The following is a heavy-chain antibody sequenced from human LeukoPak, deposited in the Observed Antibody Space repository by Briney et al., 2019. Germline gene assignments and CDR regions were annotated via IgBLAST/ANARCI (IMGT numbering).Heavy chain of an antibody. Sequence: SETLSLTCTVSGGSISSYYWSWIRQPPGKGLEWIGYIYYSGSTNYNPSLKSRVTISVDTSKNQFSLKLSSVTAADTAVYYCAKLVSAMVIRDAFDIWGQGTMVTVSS. J-gene: IGHJ3*02. D-gene: IGHD5-18*01. V-gene: IGHV4-59*01. CDR1: GGSISSYY. CDR2: IYYSGST. CDR3: AKLVSAMVIRDAFDI.